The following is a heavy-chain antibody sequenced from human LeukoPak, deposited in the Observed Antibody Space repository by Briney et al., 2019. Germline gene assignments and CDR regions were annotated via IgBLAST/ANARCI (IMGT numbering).Heavy chain of an antibody. CDR3: AITLAAAGSFDY. J-gene: IGHJ4*02. D-gene: IGHD6-13*01. CDR1: GYTLTEFS. V-gene: IGHV1-24*01. Sequence: ASVKVSCKVSGYTLTEFSIHWVRQAPGKELEWMGGFDPEDGETIFAQKFQGRVTMTEDTSTDTAYMELSSLRSEDTAVYYCAITLAAAGSFDYWGQGTLVTVSS. CDR2: FDPEDGET.